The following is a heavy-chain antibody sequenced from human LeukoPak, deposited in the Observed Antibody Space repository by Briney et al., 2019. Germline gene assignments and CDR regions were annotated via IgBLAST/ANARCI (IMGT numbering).Heavy chain of an antibody. CDR2: IIPIFGTA. Sequence: GSSVKVSCKASGGTFSSYAISWVRQAPGQGLEWMGGIIPIFGTANYAQKFQGRVTITTGESTSTAYMELSSLRSEDTAVYYCGYSYGYRRYYYYYYMDVWGKGTTVTVSS. J-gene: IGHJ6*03. CDR3: GYSYGYRRYYYYYYMDV. CDR1: GGTFSSYA. V-gene: IGHV1-69*05. D-gene: IGHD5-18*01.